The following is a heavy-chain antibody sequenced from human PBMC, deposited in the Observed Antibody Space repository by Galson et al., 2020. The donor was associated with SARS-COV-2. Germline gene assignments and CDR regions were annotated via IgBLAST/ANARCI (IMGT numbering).Heavy chain of an antibody. D-gene: IGHD2-21*02. Sequence: GGSLRLSCAASGFTFGSYWMHWVRQAPGKGLVWVSRINSDGSSTSYADSVRGRFTISRDNAKNTLYLQMNSLRAEDTAVYYCARDRYGGDTYFYYYYMDVWGKGTTVTVSS. CDR2: INSDGSST. V-gene: IGHV3-74*01. CDR1: GFTFGSYW. J-gene: IGHJ6*03. CDR3: ARDRYGGDTYFYYYYMDV.